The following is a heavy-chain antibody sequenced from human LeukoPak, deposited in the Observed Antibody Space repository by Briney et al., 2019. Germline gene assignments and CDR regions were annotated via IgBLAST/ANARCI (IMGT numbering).Heavy chain of an antibody. CDR1: GFTFDDYG. D-gene: IGHD1-26*01. CDR2: IKHDGSDK. J-gene: IGHJ6*02. CDR3: ARKMNIVGAQGWGYGLDV. V-gene: IGHV3-7*05. Sequence: GGSLRLSCAASGFTFDDYGMSWVRQAPGKGLEWVANIKHDGSDKKFVDSVKGRFTSSRDKAKRSLYLQMNSLRAEDTAVYYCARKMNIVGAQGWGYGLDVWAMGPRSPSP.